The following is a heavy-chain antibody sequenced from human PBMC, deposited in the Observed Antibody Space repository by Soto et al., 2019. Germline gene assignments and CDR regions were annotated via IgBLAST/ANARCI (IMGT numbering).Heavy chain of an antibody. V-gene: IGHV4-61*01. CDR3: ARGTYGYSGYDPGFDP. CDR2: IYYSGST. D-gene: IGHD5-12*01. CDR1: GGSVSSGSYY. Sequence: SETLSLTCTASGGSVSSGSYYWSWIRQPPGKGLEWIGYIYYSGSTNYNPSLKSRVTISVDTSKNQFSLKLSSVTAADTAVYYCARGTYGYSGYDPGFDPWGQGTLVTVSS. J-gene: IGHJ5*02.